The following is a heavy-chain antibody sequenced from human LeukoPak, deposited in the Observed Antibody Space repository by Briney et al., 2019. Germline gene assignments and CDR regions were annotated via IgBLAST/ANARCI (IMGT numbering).Heavy chain of an antibody. V-gene: IGHV3-23*01. CDR1: GFTFSSYA. Sequence: GGSLRLSCAASGFTFSSYAMSWVRQAPGKGLEWVSAISGSGGSTYYADSVKGRFTISRDNSKNSLYLQMNSLRAEDTAVYYCARDIAAAGTGNFDYWGQGTLVTVSS. CDR3: ARDIAAAGTGNFDY. J-gene: IGHJ4*02. D-gene: IGHD6-13*01. CDR2: ISGSGGST.